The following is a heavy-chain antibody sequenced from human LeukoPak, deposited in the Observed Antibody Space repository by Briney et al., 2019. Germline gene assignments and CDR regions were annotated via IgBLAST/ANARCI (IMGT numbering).Heavy chain of an antibody. CDR3: AKRVLIRGYTYVYFDS. V-gene: IGHV3-23*01. J-gene: IGHJ4*02. D-gene: IGHD5-18*01. CDR2: ISGSGGST. CDR1: GFTFSSYA. Sequence: GGSLRLSCAASGFTFSSYAMSWVRQAPGKGLEWVSAISGSGGSTYYADSVKGRFTVSRDNSKNTLYLQMSSLRAEDTAIYYCAKRVLIRGYTYVYFDSWGQGTLVTVSS.